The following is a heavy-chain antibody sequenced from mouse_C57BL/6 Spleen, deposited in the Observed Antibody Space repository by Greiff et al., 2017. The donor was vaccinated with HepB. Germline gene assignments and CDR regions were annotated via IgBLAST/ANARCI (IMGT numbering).Heavy chain of an antibody. J-gene: IGHJ2*01. CDR1: GYTFTDHT. D-gene: IGHD1-1*01. V-gene: IGHV1-78*01. CDR3: VVSSYYYGSSYPFDY. CDR2: IYPRDGST. Sequence: VQGVESDAELVKPGASVKISCKVSGYTFTDHTIHWMKQRPEQGLEWIGYIYPRDGSTKYNEKFKGKATLTADKSSSTAYMQLNSLTSEDSAVYFCVVSSYYYGSSYPFDYWGQGTTLTVSS.